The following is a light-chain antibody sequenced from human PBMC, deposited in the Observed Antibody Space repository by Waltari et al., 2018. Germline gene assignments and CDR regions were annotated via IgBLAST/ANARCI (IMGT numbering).Light chain of an antibody. V-gene: IGKV3-20*01. J-gene: IGKJ1*01. Sequence: EIVLTQSPGTLSLSPGERATLSCRASQSVSRYLAWYQQKPGQAPRLLIYGASTRATGIPDGVTGSGSGTDFSLTISRLEPEDFAVYFCQHHVSLPATFGQGTRVEIK. CDR1: QSVSRY. CDR2: GAS. CDR3: QHHVSLPAT.